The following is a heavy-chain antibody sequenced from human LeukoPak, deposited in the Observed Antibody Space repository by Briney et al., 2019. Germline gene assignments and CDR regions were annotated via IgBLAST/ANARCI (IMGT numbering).Heavy chain of an antibody. Sequence: GSSVKVSCKASGGTFSSYAITWVRQAPGQGLEWMGGIIPIFGTANYAQKFQGRVTITADESPSTAYMELSSLRSEDTAVYYCAGYLGSYYYYFDYWGQGTLVTVSS. CDR3: AGYLGSYYYYFDY. CDR1: GGTFSSYA. D-gene: IGHD1-26*01. J-gene: IGHJ4*02. CDR2: IIPIFGTA. V-gene: IGHV1-69*01.